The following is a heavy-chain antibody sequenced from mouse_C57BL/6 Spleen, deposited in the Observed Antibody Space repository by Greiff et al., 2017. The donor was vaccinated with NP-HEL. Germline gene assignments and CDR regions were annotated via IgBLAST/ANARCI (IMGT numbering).Heavy chain of an antibody. CDR1: GYTFTDYY. CDR3: AMEYYGSSPYFDY. J-gene: IGHJ2*01. CDR2: INPNNGGT. V-gene: IGHV1-26*01. Sequence: EVQLQQSGPELVKPGASVKISCKASGYTFTDYYMNWVKQSHGKSLEWIGDINPNNGGTSYNQKFKGKATLTVDKSSSTAYMELRSLTAEDSAVYYCAMEYYGSSPYFDYWGQGTTLTVSS. D-gene: IGHD1-1*01.